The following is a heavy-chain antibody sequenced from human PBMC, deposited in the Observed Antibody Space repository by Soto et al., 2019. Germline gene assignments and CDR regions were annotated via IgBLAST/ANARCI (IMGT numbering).Heavy chain of an antibody. J-gene: IGHJ6*02. CDR2: IIPIFGTA. CDR1: GGTFSSYA. V-gene: IGHV1-69*13. D-gene: IGHD2-15*01. Sequence: SVKVSCKASGGTFSSYAISWVRQAPGQGLEWMGGIIPIFGTANYAQKFQGRVTITADESTSTAYMELSSLRSEDTAVYYCARNSCCSTPNYYYGMDVWGQGTTVTVSS. CDR3: ARNSCCSTPNYYYGMDV.